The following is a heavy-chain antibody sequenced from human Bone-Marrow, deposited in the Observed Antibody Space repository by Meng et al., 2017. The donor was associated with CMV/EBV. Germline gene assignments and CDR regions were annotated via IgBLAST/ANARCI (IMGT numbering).Heavy chain of an antibody. J-gene: IGHJ4*02. CDR3: ARNGVRGVWGYYFDY. CDR2: IYSGGSST. CDR1: GFTFSSYA. V-gene: IGHV3-23*03. D-gene: IGHD3-10*01. Sequence: GESLKISCAASGFTFSSYAMSWVRQAPGKGLEWVSVIYSGGSSTYYADSVKGRFTISRDNSKNTLYLQMNSLRAEDTAVYYCARNGVRGVWGYYFDYWGQGTLVTVSS.